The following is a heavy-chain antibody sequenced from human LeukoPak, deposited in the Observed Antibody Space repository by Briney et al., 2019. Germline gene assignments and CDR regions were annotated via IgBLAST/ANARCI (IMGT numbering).Heavy chain of an antibody. Sequence: GGSLRLSCVVSGITLSNYGMSWVRQAPGKGVEWVSGISERGGSTNYADSVKGRFIISRDTSKNTVYLQMNSLRVEDTAVYFCAKRGIVIRAVIIIGFHKEAYYFDYWGQGILVTVSS. D-gene: IGHD3-10*01. V-gene: IGHV3-23*01. CDR1: GITLSNYG. CDR2: ISERGGST. J-gene: IGHJ4*02. CDR3: AKRGIVIRAVIIIGFHKEAYYFDY.